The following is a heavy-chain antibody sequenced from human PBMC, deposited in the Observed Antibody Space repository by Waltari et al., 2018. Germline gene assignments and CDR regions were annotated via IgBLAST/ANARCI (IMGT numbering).Heavy chain of an antibody. CDR1: GFTFSSYT. Sequence: EVQLLESGGALVQPGGSLRLSCAASGFTFSSYTLIWVRQAPGKGLEWVSTISDPATGNTHYADSVKGRFTISRDDSRNTVYLQMNGLIAEDTAVYYCSTWLRAHFDYWGQGTPVTVS. CDR2: ISDPATGNT. J-gene: IGHJ4*02. CDR3: STWLRAHFDY. V-gene: IGHV3-23*01. D-gene: IGHD5-12*01.